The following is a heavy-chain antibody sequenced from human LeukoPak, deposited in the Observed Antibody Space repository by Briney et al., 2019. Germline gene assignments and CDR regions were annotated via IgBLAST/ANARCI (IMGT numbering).Heavy chain of an antibody. J-gene: IGHJ4*02. CDR3: ARGPSNSSTVDY. CDR2: IYSSGST. Sequence: EALFLTCTGLGGPISNSSFLLGWIRQPPSKGPEGIGSIYSSGSTNFNPSLKSRVTISVDTSKNQFSLNLSSMTAADTAVYYCARGPSNSSTVDYWGQGTRVAVSS. CDR1: GGPISNSSFL. D-gene: IGHD2/OR15-2a*01. V-gene: IGHV4-39*07.